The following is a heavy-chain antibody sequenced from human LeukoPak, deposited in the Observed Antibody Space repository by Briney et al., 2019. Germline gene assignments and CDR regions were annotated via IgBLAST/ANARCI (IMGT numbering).Heavy chain of an antibody. CDR3: ARDWEGLGEYWYFDL. J-gene: IGHJ2*01. CDR2: INPNSGGT. Sequence: GASVKVSCKASGYTFTGYYMHWVRQAPGQGLEWMGWINPNSGGTNYAQKFQGRVIMTRDTSISTAYMELSRLRSDDTAVYYCARDWEGLGEYWYFDLWGRGTLVTVSS. V-gene: IGHV1-2*02. CDR1: GYTFTGYY. D-gene: IGHD1-26*01.